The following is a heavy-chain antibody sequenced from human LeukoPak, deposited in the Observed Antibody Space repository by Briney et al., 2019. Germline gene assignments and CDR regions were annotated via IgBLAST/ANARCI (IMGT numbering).Heavy chain of an antibody. J-gene: IGHJ6*03. V-gene: IGHV1-69*13. CDR1: GYTFTSYY. CDR3: ARDEHYGSGASYYYYYMDV. CDR2: IIPIFGTA. D-gene: IGHD3-10*01. Sequence: SVKVSCKASGYTFTSYYMHWARQAPGQGLEWMGGIIPIFGTANYAQKFQGRVTITADESTSTAYMELSSLRSEDTAVYYCARDEHYGSGASYYYYYMDVWGKGTTVTISS.